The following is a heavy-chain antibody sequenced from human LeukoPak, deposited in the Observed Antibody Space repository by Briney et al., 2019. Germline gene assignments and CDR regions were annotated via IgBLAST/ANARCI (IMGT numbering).Heavy chain of an antibody. Sequence: GGSLRLSCAASGFTFSSYSMNWVRQAPGKGLEWVSSISSSSSYIYYADSVMGRFTISRDNSKNTVSLQMNSLRVEDTAVYYCTRDHITSWQIDFWGQGTMVTVSS. CDR3: TRDHITSWQIDF. V-gene: IGHV3-21*04. D-gene: IGHD2-2*01. J-gene: IGHJ4*02. CDR1: GFTFSSYS. CDR2: ISSSSSYI.